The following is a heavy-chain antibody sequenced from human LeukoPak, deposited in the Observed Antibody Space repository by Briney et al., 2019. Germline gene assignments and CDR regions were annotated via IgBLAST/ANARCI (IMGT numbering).Heavy chain of an antibody. Sequence: GGSLRLSCEASGFTFSTSAMSWVRQAPGKGLEWVSAISASGGKTYYTDSVKGRFTISRDNSKNTLFLHMSSLRAEDTAVYYCAKKGGSYNHFDYWGQGTLVTVSS. J-gene: IGHJ4*02. CDR3: AKKGGSYNHFDY. V-gene: IGHV3-23*01. CDR1: GFTFSTSA. D-gene: IGHD1-26*01. CDR2: ISASGGKT.